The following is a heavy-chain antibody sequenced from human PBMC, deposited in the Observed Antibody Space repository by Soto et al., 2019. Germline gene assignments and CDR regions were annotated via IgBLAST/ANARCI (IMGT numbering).Heavy chain of an antibody. CDR2: IYYSGST. J-gene: IGHJ4*02. CDR3: ARDWGDDSSGYYYPPLRF. V-gene: IGHV4-61*01. D-gene: IGHD3-22*01. Sequence: SETLSLTCTVSGGSVSSGSYYWSWIRQPPGKGLEWIGYIYYSGSTNYNPSLKSRVTISVDTSKNQFSLKLSSVTAADTAVYYCARDWGDDSSGYYYPPLRFWGQGTLVTVSS. CDR1: GGSVSSGSYY.